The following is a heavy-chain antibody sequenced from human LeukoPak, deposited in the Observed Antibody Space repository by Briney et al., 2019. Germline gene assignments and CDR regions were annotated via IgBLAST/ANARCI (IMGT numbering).Heavy chain of an antibody. CDR1: GYIFTGYY. D-gene: IGHD6-13*01. Sequence: GASVKVSCKASGYIFTGYYMHWVRQAPGQGLEWMGWINPNSGDTHYAQKFQGRVTMTTDTSISTAYMELSRLKSDDTAVYYCARGAAAATNDAFYVWGQGTMVTVSS. V-gene: IGHV1-2*02. CDR2: INPNSGDT. CDR3: ARGAAAATNDAFYV. J-gene: IGHJ3*01.